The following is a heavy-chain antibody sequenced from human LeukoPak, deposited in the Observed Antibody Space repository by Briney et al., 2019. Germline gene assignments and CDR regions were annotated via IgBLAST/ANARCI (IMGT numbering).Heavy chain of an antibody. D-gene: IGHD6-13*01. J-gene: IGHJ4*02. V-gene: IGHV4-59*08. CDR1: GGSISTYY. CDR3: ARAFYSSSWYHKEDFFDY. Sequence: SETLSLTCTVSGGSISTYYWSWIRQPPGKGLEWIGYIYHSGSTNYNPSLKSRVTISVDTSKNQFSLKLSSVTAEETAVYYCARAFYSSSWYHKEDFFDYWGQGTPVTVSS. CDR2: IYHSGST.